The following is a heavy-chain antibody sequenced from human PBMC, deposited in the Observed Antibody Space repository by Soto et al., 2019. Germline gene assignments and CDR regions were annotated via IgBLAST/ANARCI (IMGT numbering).Heavy chain of an antibody. Sequence: GGSLRLSCAASGFTVSSNYMSWVRQAPGKGLEWVSVIYSGGSTYYADSVKGRFTISRDNSKNTLYLQMNSLRAEDTAVYYCAKDKYYVFFFAPWARGTLVTVSS. CDR2: IYSGGST. V-gene: IGHV3-66*01. CDR1: GFTVSSNY. J-gene: IGHJ5*02. CDR3: AKDKYYVFFFAP. D-gene: IGHD3-3*01.